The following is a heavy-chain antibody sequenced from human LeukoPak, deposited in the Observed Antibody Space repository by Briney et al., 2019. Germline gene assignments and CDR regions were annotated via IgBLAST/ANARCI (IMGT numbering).Heavy chain of an antibody. V-gene: IGHV1-8*01. Sequence: ASVKVSCKASGYTFTSFDINWVRQAPGQGLEWMGWMNPNSGNTGYAQKFQGRVTMTRSTSISTAYMELSSLRSEDTAMYFCAVRNYYDSRGFYPYYFDFWGQGTLVTVSS. D-gene: IGHD3-22*01. J-gene: IGHJ4*02. CDR2: MNPNSGNT. CDR1: GYTFTSFD. CDR3: AVRNYYDSRGFYPYYFDF.